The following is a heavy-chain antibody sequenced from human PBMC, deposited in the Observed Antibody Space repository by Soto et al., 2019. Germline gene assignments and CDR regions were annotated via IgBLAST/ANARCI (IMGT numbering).Heavy chain of an antibody. Sequence: ASVKVSCKASGYTFTNYDINWVRQAPGQGLEWMGWMNPNSGHTGFARKFQGRVTMTKSTAIRTAYMELSSLKSEDTAVYYCAKSSGGSYRAFDYWGQRTLVTVSS. CDR3: AKSSGGSYRAFDY. CDR1: GYTFTNYD. D-gene: IGHD3-22*01. CDR2: MNPNSGHT. V-gene: IGHV1-8*01. J-gene: IGHJ4*02.